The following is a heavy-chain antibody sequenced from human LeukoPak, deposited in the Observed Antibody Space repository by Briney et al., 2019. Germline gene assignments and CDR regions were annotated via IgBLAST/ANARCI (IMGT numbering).Heavy chain of an antibody. CDR1: GFTFSRYD. J-gene: IGHJ4*02. CDR3: ARTRTTPGVRGLQMRYFDY. Sequence: GGSLRLSCAASGFTFSRYDMHWVRQVTGKGLEWVSGIGTAEDTFYPGSVKGRFTISRENAKNSFYLQMNSLTAGDTAVYYCARTRTTPGVRGLQMRYFDYWGQGILVTVSS. CDR2: IGTAEDT. D-gene: IGHD3-10*01. V-gene: IGHV3-13*01.